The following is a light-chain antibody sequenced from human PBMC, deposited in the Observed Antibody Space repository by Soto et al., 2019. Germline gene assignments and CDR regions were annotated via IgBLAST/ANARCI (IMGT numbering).Light chain of an antibody. CDR3: SSYGGSSSVL. Sequence: QSALTQPPAASGSPGQSVTMSCTGTSSDVGGYNYVSWYQQHPGKAPKVLIYEVTKRPSGVPDRFSGSRSGNTASLTVSGLQAEDEADYYCSSYGGSSSVLFGGGTKLTVL. J-gene: IGLJ3*02. CDR1: SSDVGGYNY. CDR2: EVT. V-gene: IGLV2-8*01.